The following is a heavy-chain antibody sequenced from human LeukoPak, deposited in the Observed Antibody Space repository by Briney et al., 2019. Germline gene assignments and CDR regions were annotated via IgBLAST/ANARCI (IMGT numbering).Heavy chain of an antibody. CDR2: IHYSGGST. Sequence: SETLSLTCTVSGGSISSSYWSWIRQPPGKGLECIGYIHYSGGSTNYNPSLKSRVTISVDTSKKHFSLKLSSVTVADTAVYYCARHVATGTTDAFDIWGQGAMVAVSS. V-gene: IGHV4-59*08. CDR1: GGSISSSY. J-gene: IGHJ3*02. D-gene: IGHD1-1*01. CDR3: ARHVATGTTDAFDI.